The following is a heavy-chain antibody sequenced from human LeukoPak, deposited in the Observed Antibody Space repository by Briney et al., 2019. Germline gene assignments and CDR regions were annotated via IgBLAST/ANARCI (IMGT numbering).Heavy chain of an antibody. CDR2: ISYDGSNK. J-gene: IGHJ1*01. CDR1: GFTFSSYG. D-gene: IGHD6-19*01. CDR3: AKPHSGYSSVYLQH. V-gene: IGHV3-30*18. Sequence: GGSLRLSCAASGFTFSSYGMHWVRQAPGKGLEWVAVISYDGSNKYYADSVKGRFTISRDNSKNTLYLRMNSLRAEDTAVYYCAKPHSGYSSVYLQHWGQGTLVTVSS.